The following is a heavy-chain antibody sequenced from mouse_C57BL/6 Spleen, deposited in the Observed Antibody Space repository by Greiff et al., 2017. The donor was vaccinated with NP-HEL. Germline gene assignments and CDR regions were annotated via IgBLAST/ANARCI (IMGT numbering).Heavy chain of an antibody. CDR2: IHPSDSDT. CDR1: GYTFTSYW. D-gene: IGHD1-1*01. CDR3: AIEDGSSYVSYWYFDV. V-gene: IGHV1-74*01. Sequence: QVQLQQPGAELVKPGASVKVSCKASGYTFTSYWMHWVKQRPGQGLEWIGRIHPSDSDTNYNQKFKGNATLTVDKSSSTAYMQLSSLTSEDSAVYYCAIEDGSSYVSYWYFDVWGTGTTVTVSS. J-gene: IGHJ1*03.